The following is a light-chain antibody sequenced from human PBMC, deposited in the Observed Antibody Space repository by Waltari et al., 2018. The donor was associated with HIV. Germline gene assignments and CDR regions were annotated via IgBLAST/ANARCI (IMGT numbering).Light chain of an antibody. J-gene: IGKJ4*01. V-gene: IGKV1-5*03. CDR2: KAS. CDR3: QQYHSYPLT. Sequence: QMTQSPSTLSASVGDRVTITCRASQSISSWLAWYQQKPGKAPKLLIYKASSVESGVPSRFSGSGSGTEFTLTISSLQPDDFATYYCQQYHSYPLTFGGGTKVEIK. CDR1: QSISSW.